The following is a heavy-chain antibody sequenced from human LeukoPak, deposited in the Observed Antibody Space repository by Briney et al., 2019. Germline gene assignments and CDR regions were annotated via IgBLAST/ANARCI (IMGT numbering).Heavy chain of an antibody. V-gene: IGHV4-34*01. D-gene: IGHD6-19*01. CDR3: ASNELSIAVAGDTNSNFDY. CDR2: INHSGST. J-gene: IGHJ4*02. CDR1: GGSFSGYY. Sequence: SETLSLTCAAYGGSFSGYYWSWIRQPPGKGLEWIGEINHSGSTNYNPSLKSRVTISVDTSKNQFSLKLSSVTAADTAVYYCASNELSIAVAGDTNSNFDYWGQGTLVTVSS.